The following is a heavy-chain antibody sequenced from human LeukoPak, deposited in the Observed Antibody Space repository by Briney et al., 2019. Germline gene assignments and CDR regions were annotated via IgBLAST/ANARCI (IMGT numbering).Heavy chain of an antibody. CDR1: GFTVISSY. CDR2: IYSGGST. V-gene: IGHV3-66*02. J-gene: IGHJ4*02. D-gene: IGHD2-2*01. CDR3: ARVYCSSTSCYLLYFDY. Sequence: GGSLRLSCAASGFTVISSYMSWVRQAPGKGLEWVSVIYSGGSTYYADSVKGRFTISRDNSKNTLYLQMNSLRAEDTAVYYCARVYCSSTSCYLLYFDYWGQGTLVTVSS.